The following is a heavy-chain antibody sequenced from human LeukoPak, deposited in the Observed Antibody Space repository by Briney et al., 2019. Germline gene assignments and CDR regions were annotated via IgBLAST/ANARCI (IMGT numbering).Heavy chain of an antibody. D-gene: IGHD2-15*01. Sequence: GGSLRLSCAASGFTFSSAWMAWVRQAPGKRLEWVGRIKSKSDGGTTEYAAPVKGRFTISTDASKNTLYLQMNSLGTEDTAVYYCTTYYCSGGRCYHFDYWGQGSLVTVSP. CDR2: IKSKSDGGTT. CDR1: GFTFSSAW. J-gene: IGHJ4*02. V-gene: IGHV3-15*01. CDR3: TTYYCSGGRCYHFDY.